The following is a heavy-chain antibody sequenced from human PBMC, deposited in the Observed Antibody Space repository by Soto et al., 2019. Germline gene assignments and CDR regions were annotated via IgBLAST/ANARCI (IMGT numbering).Heavy chain of an antibody. CDR3: ARISSYDSSGPFFDY. J-gene: IGHJ4*02. D-gene: IGHD3-22*01. CDR1: GLTVSSNY. Sequence: GGSLRLSCAASGLTVSSNYMSWVRQAPGKGLEWVSVIYSGGSTYYADSVKGRFTISRDNSKNTLYLQMNSLRAEDTAVYYCARISSYDSSGPFFDYWGQGTLVTVSS. CDR2: IYSGGST. V-gene: IGHV3-53*01.